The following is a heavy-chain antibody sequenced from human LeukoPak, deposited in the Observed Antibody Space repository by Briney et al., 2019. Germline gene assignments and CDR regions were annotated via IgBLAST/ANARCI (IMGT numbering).Heavy chain of an antibody. CDR3: ARSGGPGTYHQLRYNWFDP. V-gene: IGHV3-21*01. CDR1: GFTLSDYH. CDR2: ITTISHYI. D-gene: IGHD3-10*01. J-gene: IGHJ5*02. Sequence: GGSLRLSCAASGFTLSDYHMNWVRQAPGKGLEWLSSITTISHYIYYAGAVRGRFTISRDNAKNSLYLQMNSLRGEDMAVYYCARSGGPGTYHQLRYNWFDPWGQGTLVTVSS.